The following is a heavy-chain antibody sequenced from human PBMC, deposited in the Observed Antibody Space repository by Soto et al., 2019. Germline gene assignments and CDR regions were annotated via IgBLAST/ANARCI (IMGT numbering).Heavy chain of an antibody. CDR1: GFTFSSYA. D-gene: IGHD2-15*01. V-gene: IGHV3-23*01. Sequence: GGSLRLSCAVSGFTFSSYAMCWVRHGPGKGLEWVSAISGSGGSTYYADSVKGRFTISRDNSKSTLYLQMNSLRAEDTAVYYCARRVGYCSSGSCYVRVTASYYYYGMDVWGQGTTVTGSS. J-gene: IGHJ6*02. CDR3: ARRVGYCSSGSCYVRVTASYYYYGMDV. CDR2: ISGSGGST.